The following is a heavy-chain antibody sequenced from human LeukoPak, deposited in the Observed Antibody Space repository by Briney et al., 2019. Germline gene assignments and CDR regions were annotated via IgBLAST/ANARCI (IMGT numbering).Heavy chain of an antibody. D-gene: IGHD4-11*01. CDR1: GGSFSGYY. Sequence: ASETLSLTCAVYGGSFSGYYWSWIRQPPGKGLEWIGEINHSGSTNYNPSLKSRVTISVDTSKNQFSLKLSSVTAADTAVYYCARDGSNWSNDYYHGVDVWGQGTTVTVSS. CDR2: INHSGST. CDR3: ARDGSNWSNDYYHGVDV. J-gene: IGHJ6*02. V-gene: IGHV4-34*01.